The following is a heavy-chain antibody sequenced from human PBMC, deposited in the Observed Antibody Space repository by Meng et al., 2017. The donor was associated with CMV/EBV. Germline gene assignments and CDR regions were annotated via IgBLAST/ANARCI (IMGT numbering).Heavy chain of an antibody. J-gene: IGHJ4*02. D-gene: IGHD3-10*01. Sequence: SVKVSCKASGGTFSSYSISWVRQAPGQGLEWMGGIIPILGLANYAQKFQGRVTITADKSTSTAYMELSSLRSEDTAVYYCARDTGYITMVRGGGNVEKKIKKYYFDYWGQGTLVTVSS. CDR3: ARDTGYITMVRGGGNVEKKIKKYYFDY. CDR2: IIPILGLA. CDR1: GGTFSSYS. V-gene: IGHV1-69*10.